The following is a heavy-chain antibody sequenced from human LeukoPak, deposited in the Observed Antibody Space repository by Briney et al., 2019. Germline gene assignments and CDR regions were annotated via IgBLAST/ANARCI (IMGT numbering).Heavy chain of an antibody. D-gene: IGHD2-21*02. Sequence: NPSETLSLTCNVSAGSFNGYYWTWIRQPPGKGLEWIAEINHIGTTNHNPSLKSRVSVSTDTSKNQFFLRLTSVTAADTALYYCARLVVTAPQNHYYMDVWGEGTTVTVS. CDR1: AGSFNGYY. J-gene: IGHJ6*03. CDR2: INHIGTT. CDR3: ARLVVTAPQNHYYMDV. V-gene: IGHV4-34*01.